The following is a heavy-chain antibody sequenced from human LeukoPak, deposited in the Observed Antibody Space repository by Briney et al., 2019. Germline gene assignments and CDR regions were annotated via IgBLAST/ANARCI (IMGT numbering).Heavy chain of an antibody. CDR2: ISSSSSYI. CDR3: ARGGSSDWAY. Sequence: GGSLGLSCAASGFTFSSYSMNWVRQAPGKGLEWVSSISSSSSYIYYADSVKGRFTISRDNAKNSLYLQMNSLRAEDTAVYYCARGGSSDWAYWGQGTLVTVSS. J-gene: IGHJ4*02. V-gene: IGHV3-21*01. D-gene: IGHD6-19*01. CDR1: GFTFSSYS.